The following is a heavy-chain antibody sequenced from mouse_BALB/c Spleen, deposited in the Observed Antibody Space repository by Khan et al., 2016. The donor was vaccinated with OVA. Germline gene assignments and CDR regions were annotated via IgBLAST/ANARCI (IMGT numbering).Heavy chain of an antibody. J-gene: IGHJ3*01. CDR2: IRSGGST. V-gene: IGHV2-2*01. CDR3: ARNSYMYDFTY. Sequence: QVQLKQSGPGLVQPSQSLSITCTVSGFSLNTYGIHWIRQSQGKGLEWLGVIRSGGSTDYNGAFISRLSITKDNSKSQVFFKMSSLQADDTAIYYGARNSYMYDFTYWGQGTLVIVSA. CDR1: GFSLNTYG. D-gene: IGHD2-14*01.